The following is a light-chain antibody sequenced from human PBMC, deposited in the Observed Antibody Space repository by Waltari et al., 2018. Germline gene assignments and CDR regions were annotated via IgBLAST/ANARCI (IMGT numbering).Light chain of an antibody. J-gene: IGKJ4*01. Sequence: DIVLTQSPGTLSLSPGDRATRSCRASQSIANKYVTWYRQRPGQPPSLLIFGASTRASGVPDRCSGSGFGTEFTLTISRLEPEDFAVYYCQQYGTSVTFGGGTKLEIK. CDR2: GAS. V-gene: IGKV3-20*01. CDR3: QQYGTSVT. CDR1: QSIANKY.